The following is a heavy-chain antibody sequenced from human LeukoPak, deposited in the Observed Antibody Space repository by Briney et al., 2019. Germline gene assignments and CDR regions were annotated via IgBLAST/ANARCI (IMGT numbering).Heavy chain of an antibody. CDR3: ARRDYGGNLPYAFDI. J-gene: IGHJ3*02. CDR1: GGSISGYN. V-gene: IGHV4-59*08. Sequence: PSETLSLTCIVSGGSISGYNWGWIRQPPGKGLEWIGYISYSGTTNYNPSLKSRLTFSVDKSKNQVSLRLRSVTAADTAVYYCARRDYGGNLPYAFDIWGQGTLVTVSS. D-gene: IGHD4-23*01. CDR2: ISYSGTT.